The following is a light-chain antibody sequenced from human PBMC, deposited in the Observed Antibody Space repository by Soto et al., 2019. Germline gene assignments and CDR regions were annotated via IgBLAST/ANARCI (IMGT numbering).Light chain of an antibody. V-gene: IGKV2-28*01. CDR2: LGS. CDR1: QSLLHSNGYNY. J-gene: IGKJ1*01. CDR3: QQYNIRWT. Sequence: DIVMTQSPLSLPVTPGEPASISCRSSQSLLHSNGYNYLDWYLQKPGQSPQLLIYLGSNRASGVPDRFSGSGSGTDFTLTISSLQPDDFATYYCQQYNIRWTCGQGTKVEIK.